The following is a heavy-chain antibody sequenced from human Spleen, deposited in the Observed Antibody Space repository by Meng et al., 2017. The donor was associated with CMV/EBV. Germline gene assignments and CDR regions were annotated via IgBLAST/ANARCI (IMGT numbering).Heavy chain of an antibody. V-gene: IGHV3-30-3*01. CDR3: ARDGTKGYCTRTSCYTGGWFDP. Sequence: YAIHWVRQAPGKGLEWVAIISYDGNNKYYADSVKGRFTISRDNSKNTLYLQMNSLRPEDTAVYSCARDGTKGYCTRTSCYTGGWFDPWGQGTLVTVSS. CDR2: ISYDGNNK. CDR1: YA. J-gene: IGHJ5*02. D-gene: IGHD2-2*02.